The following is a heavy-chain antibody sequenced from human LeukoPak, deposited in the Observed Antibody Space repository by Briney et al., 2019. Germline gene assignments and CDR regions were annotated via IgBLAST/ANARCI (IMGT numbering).Heavy chain of an antibody. CDR2: IYYSGST. D-gene: IGHD3-10*01. CDR3: ARHSGGYYYGSGSTASGDDAFDI. J-gene: IGHJ3*02. V-gene: IGHV4-59*01. Sequence: SETLSLTCTVSGGSISSYYWSWIRQPPGKGLEWIGYIYYSGSTNYNPSLKSRVTISVDTSKNQFSLKLSSVTAADTAVYYCARHSGGYYYGSGSTASGDDAFDIWGQGAMVTVSS. CDR1: GGSISSYY.